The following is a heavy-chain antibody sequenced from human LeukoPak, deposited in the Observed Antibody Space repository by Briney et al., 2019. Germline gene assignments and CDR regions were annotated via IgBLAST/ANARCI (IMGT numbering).Heavy chain of an antibody. CDR1: GFTVSSNY. D-gene: IGHD3-22*01. V-gene: IGHV3-53*01. Sequence: GGSLRLSCAASGFTVSSNYMSWVRQAPGKGLEWVSSVTADGTNTHLADSVKGRFTISRDNSKNTLYLHMNSLRVDDTAVYFCAYYDSSGYYYGRLRYWGQGTPVTVSS. J-gene: IGHJ4*02. CDR2: TADGTNT. CDR3: AYYDSSGYYYGRLRY.